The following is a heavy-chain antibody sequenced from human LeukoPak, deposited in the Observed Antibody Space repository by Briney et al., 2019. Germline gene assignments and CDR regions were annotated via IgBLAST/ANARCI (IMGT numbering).Heavy chain of an antibody. CDR3: ARVSGYSSY. V-gene: IGHV4-34*01. J-gene: IGHJ4*02. CDR2: INHSGST. CDR1: GGSFSGYY. Sequence: SETLSLTCAVYGGSFSGYYWSWIRQPPGKGLEWIGEINHSGSTNYNPSLKSRVTISVDTSKNQFSLKLSSVTAADTAVYYCARVSGYSSYWGQGTLVTVSS. D-gene: IGHD3-22*01.